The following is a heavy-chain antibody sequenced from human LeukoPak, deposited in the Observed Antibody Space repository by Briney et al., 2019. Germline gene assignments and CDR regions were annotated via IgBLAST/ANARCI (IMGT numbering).Heavy chain of an antibody. V-gene: IGHV3-30*18. CDR3: AKATGEYYDT. Sequence: PGGSLRLSCAASGFTFSSYGVHWVRQAPGKGLEWVAVISYDGSNKYYADSVKGRFTISRDNSKNTLYLQMNSLRAEDTAVYYCAKATGEYYDTWGQGTLVTVSS. J-gene: IGHJ4*02. D-gene: IGHD3-22*01. CDR2: ISYDGSNK. CDR1: GFTFSSYG.